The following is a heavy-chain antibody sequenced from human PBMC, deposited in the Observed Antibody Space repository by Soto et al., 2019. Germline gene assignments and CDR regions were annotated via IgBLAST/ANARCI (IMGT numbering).Heavy chain of an antibody. CDR1: GFSFSSYS. V-gene: IGHV3-64*04. CDR3: ARGEEEGADYFDY. J-gene: IGHJ4*02. Sequence: GGSLRLSCSASGFSFSSYSMHWARQAPGRGLDYVSAISGSGGISGSGGTTYYADSVKGRFTISRDNSKNTLYLQMNSLRAEDTAVYYCARGEEEGADYFDYWGQGTLVTVSS. CDR2: ISGSGGTT.